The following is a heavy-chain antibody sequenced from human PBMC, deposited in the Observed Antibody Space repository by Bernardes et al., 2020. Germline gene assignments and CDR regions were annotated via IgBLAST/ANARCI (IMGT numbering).Heavy chain of an antibody. CDR2: IIPIFGTA. CDR1: GGTFSSYA. D-gene: IGHD6-13*01. Sequence: SVKVSCKASGGTFSSYAISWVRQAPGQGLEWMGGIIPIFGTANYAQKFQGRVTITADKSTSTAYMELSSLRSEDTAVYYCARSRIAAAGLFDYWGQGTLVTVSS. CDR3: ARSRIAAAGLFDY. V-gene: IGHV1-69*06. J-gene: IGHJ4*02.